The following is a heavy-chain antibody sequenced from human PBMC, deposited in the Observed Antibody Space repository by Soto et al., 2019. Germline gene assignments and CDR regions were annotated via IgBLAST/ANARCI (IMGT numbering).Heavy chain of an antibody. Sequence: EVQLLESGGGLVQPGGSLRLSCVASGFAFSTHPMSWVRQAPGKGLEWVSTFSGSGGNIYYAESVKGRLTISRDDSKNTLYLQMNSLRVEDTAVYYCAKDPPWTVGPLAMDVWGQGTTVTVSS. J-gene: IGHJ6*02. D-gene: IGHD1-26*01. CDR1: GFAFSTHP. V-gene: IGHV3-23*01. CDR3: AKDPPWTVGPLAMDV. CDR2: FSGSGGNI.